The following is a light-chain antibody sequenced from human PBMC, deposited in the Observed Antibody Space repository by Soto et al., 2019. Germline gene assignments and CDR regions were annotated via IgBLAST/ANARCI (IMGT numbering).Light chain of an antibody. CDR2: DVS. J-gene: IGLJ1*01. CDR1: SSDVGAYNY. V-gene: IGLV2-14*01. Sequence: QSLLTQPASVSGSPGQSITISCTGTSSDVGAYNYVSWYQQHPAKVPKLMIYDVSNRPSGVSDRFSGSKSGNTASLTISGLQAEDEADYCCYSYTSSSTYVFGTGTKVTVL. CDR3: YSYTSSSTYV.